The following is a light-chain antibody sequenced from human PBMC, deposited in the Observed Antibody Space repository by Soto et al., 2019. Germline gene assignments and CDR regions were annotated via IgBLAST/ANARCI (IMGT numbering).Light chain of an antibody. CDR2: SAS. CDR3: QQYASSTGT. J-gene: IGKJ1*01. V-gene: IGKV3-20*01. CDR1: QSVSRSY. Sequence: EIGLNQSPGTLSLSPGEGDTLSCRASQSVSRSYLAWYQQKPGQAPRLLIYSASSRATGIPDRFSGSGSGTDFTRTISRLEPEDFAVYYCQQYASSTGTFVQGTKVEIK.